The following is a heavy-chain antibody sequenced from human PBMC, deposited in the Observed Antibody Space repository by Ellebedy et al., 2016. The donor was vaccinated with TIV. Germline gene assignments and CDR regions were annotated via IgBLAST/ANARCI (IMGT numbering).Heavy chain of an antibody. CDR1: GYTFTSYG. CDR2: ISAYNGNT. Sequence: AASVKVSCKASGYTFTSYGISWVRQAPGQGLEWMGWISAYNGNTNYAQKLQGRVTMTTDTSTSTAYMELRSLRSDDTAVYYCARECGFGESVCSDVWGQGTTVTVSS. J-gene: IGHJ6*02. D-gene: IGHD3-10*01. V-gene: IGHV1-18*01. CDR3: ARECGFGESVCSDV.